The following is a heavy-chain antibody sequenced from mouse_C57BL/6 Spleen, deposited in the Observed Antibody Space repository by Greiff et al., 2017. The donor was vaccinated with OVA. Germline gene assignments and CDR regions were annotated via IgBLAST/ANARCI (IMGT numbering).Heavy chain of an antibody. V-gene: IGHV1-82*01. CDR1: GYAFSSSW. D-gene: IGHD4-1*01. CDR2: IYPGDGDS. J-gene: IGHJ3*01. Sequence: VQLQQSGPELVKPGASVKISCKASGYAFSSSWMNWVQQRPGKGLEWIGRIYPGDGDSYYNGKFKGKATLTAEKSSSTAYMQLSSLTSEESAVYFCARSGTGRFAYWGQGTLVTVSA. CDR3: ARSGTGRFAY.